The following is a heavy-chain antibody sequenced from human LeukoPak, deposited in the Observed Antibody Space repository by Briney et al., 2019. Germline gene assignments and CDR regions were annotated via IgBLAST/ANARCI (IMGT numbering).Heavy chain of an antibody. Sequence: PGGSLRLSCAASGFTFSSYGMHWVRQAPGKGLEWVAVIWYDGSNRYYSDSVKGRFTISGDNSKNTLYLQMNSLRAEDTAVYYCARDRDYSDSWSACDIWGQGTMVSVSS. CDR1: GFTFSSYG. CDR2: IWYDGSNR. D-gene: IGHD6-13*01. CDR3: ARDRDYSDSWSACDI. V-gene: IGHV3-33*01. J-gene: IGHJ3*02.